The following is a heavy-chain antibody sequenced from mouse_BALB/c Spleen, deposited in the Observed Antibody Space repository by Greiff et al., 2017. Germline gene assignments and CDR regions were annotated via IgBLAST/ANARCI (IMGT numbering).Heavy chain of an antibody. J-gene: IGHJ4*01. CDR1: GFTFSSFG. Sequence: EVQVVESGGGLVQPGGSRKLSCAASGFTFSSFGMHWVRQAPEKGLEWVAYISSGSSTIYYADTVKGRFTISRDNPKNTLFLQMTSLRSEDTAMYYCAREAIYYEDAMDYWGQGTSVTVSS. V-gene: IGHV5-17*02. CDR3: AREAIYYEDAMDY. CDR2: ISSGSSTI. D-gene: IGHD2-4*01.